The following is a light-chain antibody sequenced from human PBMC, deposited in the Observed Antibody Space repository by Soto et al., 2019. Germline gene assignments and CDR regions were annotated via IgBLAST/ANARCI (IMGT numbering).Light chain of an antibody. Sequence: DIQMTQSPSSVSASVGDTVTITCRASQDINVYLNWYQQKPGEVPKLLIYSASSLHSGVPSRFTGSGSETDFTLTIRSLQPDDFATYYCQQYNSYFWTFGQGTKVEIK. CDR1: QDINVY. CDR2: SAS. CDR3: QQYNSYFWT. V-gene: IGKV1-39*01. J-gene: IGKJ1*01.